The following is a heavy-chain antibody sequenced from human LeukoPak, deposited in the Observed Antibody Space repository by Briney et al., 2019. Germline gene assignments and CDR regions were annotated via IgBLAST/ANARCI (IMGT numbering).Heavy chain of an antibody. CDR3: AKDVYNWNFYFDY. Sequence: AGGSLRLSCAASGFTFSSYAMSWVRQAPGKGLEWVSAISASGYSTYYADSVKGRFTISRDNSKKTLYLQMNSLRAEDTAIFYCAKDVYNWNFYFDYWGQETLVTVSS. D-gene: IGHD1-7*01. CDR2: ISASGYST. J-gene: IGHJ4*02. V-gene: IGHV3-23*01. CDR1: GFTFSSYA.